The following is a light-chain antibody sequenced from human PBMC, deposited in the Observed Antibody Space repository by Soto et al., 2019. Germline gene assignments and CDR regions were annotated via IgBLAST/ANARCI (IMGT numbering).Light chain of an antibody. J-gene: IGKJ1*01. Sequence: AIRMTQSPSSLSASTGDRVTITCRASQGISSYLAWYQQKPGKAPKLLIYAASTLQSGVPSRFSGSGSGTDFTLTISCMQSEDFEAYYWQQYYSYPRTFGQGTKVEIK. V-gene: IGKV1-8*01. CDR1: QGISSY. CDR2: AAS. CDR3: QQYYSYPRT.